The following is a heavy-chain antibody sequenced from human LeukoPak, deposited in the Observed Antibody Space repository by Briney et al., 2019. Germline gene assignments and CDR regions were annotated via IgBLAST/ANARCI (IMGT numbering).Heavy chain of an antibody. CDR1: GFTFSSYS. V-gene: IGHV3-21*01. J-gene: IGHJ4*02. Sequence: GGSLRLSCAASGFTFSSYSMNWVRQAPGKGLEWVSSISSSSSYIYYADSVKGRFTISRDNAKNSLYLQMNSLRAEDTAVYYSAWGFSCRLKYFDYWGQGTLVTVSS. CDR2: ISSSSSYI. D-gene: IGHD3-16*01. CDR3: AWGFSCRLKYFDY.